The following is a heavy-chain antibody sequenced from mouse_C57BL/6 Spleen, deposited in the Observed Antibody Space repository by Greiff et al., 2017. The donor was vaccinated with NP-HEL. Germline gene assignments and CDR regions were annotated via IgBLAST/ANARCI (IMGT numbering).Heavy chain of an antibody. CDR1: GFTFSDYG. CDR2: ISSGSSTI. D-gene: IGHD2-4*01. J-gene: IGHJ2*01. CDR3: ARGMGLRRDYFDY. V-gene: IGHV5-17*01. Sequence: EVQLVESGGGLVKPGGSLKLSCAASGFTFSDYGMHWVRQAPEKGLEWVAYISSGSSTIYYADTVKGRFTISRDNAKNTLFLQMTSLRSEDTAMYYCARGMGLRRDYFDYWGQGTTLTVAS.